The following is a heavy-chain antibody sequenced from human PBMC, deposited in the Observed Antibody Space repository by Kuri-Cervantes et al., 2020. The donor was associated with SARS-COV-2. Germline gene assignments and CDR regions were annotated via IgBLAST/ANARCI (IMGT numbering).Heavy chain of an antibody. V-gene: IGHV1-69*04. D-gene: IGHD6-19*01. CDR2: IIPILGIA. CDR3: AKNWGASGWYPFDC. Sequence: SVKVSCKASGGTFSSYAISWVRQAPGQGLEWMGRIIPILGIANYAQKFQGRVTITADKSTSTAYMELSSLRSDDTAVFYCAKNWGASGWYPFDCWGQGTLVTVSS. CDR1: GGTFSSYA. J-gene: IGHJ4*02.